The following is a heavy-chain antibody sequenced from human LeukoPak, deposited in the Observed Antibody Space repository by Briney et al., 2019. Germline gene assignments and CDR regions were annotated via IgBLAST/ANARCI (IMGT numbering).Heavy chain of an antibody. D-gene: IGHD3-10*01. CDR1: GFTFSSYT. CDR2: ISGGSSTI. V-gene: IGHV3-48*02. CDR3: ARRDYGSGSFFGIDY. Sequence: GGSLRLSCAASGFTFSSYTMHWVRQTPGKGLEWISSISGGSSTIYYADSVKGRFTISRDNARNSLYLQMNSLRDEDTAVYYCARRDYGSGSFFGIDYWGQGTLVTVSS. J-gene: IGHJ4*02.